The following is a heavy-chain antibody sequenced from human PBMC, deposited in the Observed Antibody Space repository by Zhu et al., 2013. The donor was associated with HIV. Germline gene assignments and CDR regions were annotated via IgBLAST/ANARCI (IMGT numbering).Heavy chain of an antibody. V-gene: IGHV1-69*01. CDR1: RHLQQLC. CDR2: IIPNFGTA. D-gene: IGHD6-19*01. Sequence: VQLVQSGREVKKPGSVSEGLLQGFWRHLQQLCYQLGAAGPGQGLEWMGGIIPNFGTANYPQKFQGRVTITADESTNTAYMELSGLRSEDTAVYYCARDRDTRGWYLLDSWGQGTLVTVS. J-gene: IGHJ4*02. CDR3: ARDRDTRGWYLLDS.